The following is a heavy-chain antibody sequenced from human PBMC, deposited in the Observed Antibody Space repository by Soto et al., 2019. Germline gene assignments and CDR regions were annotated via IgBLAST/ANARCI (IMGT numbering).Heavy chain of an antibody. J-gene: IGHJ4*02. D-gene: IGHD5-18*01. Sequence: EVQLVESGGGLVQPGGSLKLSCAASGFAFSDSAMHWVRQASGKGLEWIGRVRGKRGNDGTAYAASVKGRFTISRVDSKTTSYLHMNRLKIEDTAVYYCTKRRDWTAVDPLDYWGQGTLVSVSS. CDR1: GFAFSDSA. CDR3: TKRRDWTAVDPLDY. CDR2: VRGKRGNDGT. V-gene: IGHV3-73*02.